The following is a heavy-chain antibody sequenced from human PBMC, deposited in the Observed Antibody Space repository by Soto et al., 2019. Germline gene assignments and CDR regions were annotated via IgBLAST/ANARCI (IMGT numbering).Heavy chain of an antibody. J-gene: IGHJ5*02. D-gene: IGHD6-19*01. CDR1: GYTFTSYA. Sequence: QVQLVQSGAEVKKPGASVKVSCKASGYTFTSYAMHWVRQAPGQRLEWMGWINAGNGNTKYSQKFQGRVTITRDTSANTANIELSSLRSEDTAVYYCARDVAVAGRQRGFDPWGQGTLVTGSS. CDR3: ARDVAVAGRQRGFDP. V-gene: IGHV1-3*01. CDR2: INAGNGNT.